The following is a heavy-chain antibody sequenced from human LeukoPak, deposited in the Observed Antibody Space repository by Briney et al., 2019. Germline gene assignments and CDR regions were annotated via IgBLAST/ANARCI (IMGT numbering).Heavy chain of an antibody. CDR1: GFTFSSYA. CDR2: ISGSGGST. V-gene: IGHV3-23*01. CDR3: AKDQGGYYYDSSGYDYSN. D-gene: IGHD3-22*01. Sequence: PGGSLRLSCAASGFTFSSYAMSWVRQAPGKGLEWVSAISGSGGSTYYADSVKGRFTISRDNSKNTLYPQMNSLRAEDTAVYYCAKDQGGYYYDSSGYDYSNWGQGTLVTVSS. J-gene: IGHJ4*02.